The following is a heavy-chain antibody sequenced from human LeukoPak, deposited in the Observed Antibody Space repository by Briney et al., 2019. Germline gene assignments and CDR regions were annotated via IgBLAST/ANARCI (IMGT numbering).Heavy chain of an antibody. CDR3: AKSQDIVVVPAALIDY. Sequence: GGSLRLSCAASGFTFSSYAMSWVRQAPGRGLEWVSVISGSGGTTYYADSVKGRFTISRDISKNTLYLQMNSLRAEDTAVYYCAKSQDIVVVPAALIDYWGQGTLVTVSS. D-gene: IGHD2-2*01. V-gene: IGHV3-23*01. CDR2: ISGSGGTT. CDR1: GFTFSSYA. J-gene: IGHJ4*02.